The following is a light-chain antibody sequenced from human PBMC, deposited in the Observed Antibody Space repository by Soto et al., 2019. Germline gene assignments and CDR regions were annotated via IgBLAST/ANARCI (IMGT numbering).Light chain of an antibody. Sequence: EIVLTQSPATLSLSPGERATLSCRASQSVSSYLAWYQQKPGHAPRLLIYDASNRATGIPARFSGSGSGTDFTLTISNLEPEDFAVYYCQQRTNWPPVVTFGQGTRLEIK. V-gene: IGKV3-11*01. J-gene: IGKJ5*01. CDR2: DAS. CDR1: QSVSSY. CDR3: QQRTNWPPVVT.